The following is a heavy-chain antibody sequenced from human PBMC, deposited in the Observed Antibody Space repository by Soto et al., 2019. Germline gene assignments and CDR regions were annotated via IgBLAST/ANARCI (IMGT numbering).Heavy chain of an antibody. V-gene: IGHV4-31*11. J-gene: IGHJ4*02. D-gene: IGHD3-9*01. CDR3: ARALRHYDILTGHFDY. CDR1: GESINNGGYY. CDR2: VYYTGST. Sequence: SETLSLTGAVSGESINNGGYYWSWIRQHPGKGLEWIGYVYYTGSTYYNPSLKSRLTISVDRSQNQFSLKLSSVTAADTAVYYCARALRHYDILTGHFDYWGQGTLVTVSS.